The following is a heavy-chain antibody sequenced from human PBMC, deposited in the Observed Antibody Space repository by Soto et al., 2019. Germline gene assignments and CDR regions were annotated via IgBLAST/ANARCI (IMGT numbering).Heavy chain of an antibody. V-gene: IGHV3-30*18. J-gene: IGHJ6*02. CDR1: GFTFSSYG. Sequence: GGSLRLSCAASGFTFSSYGMHWVRQAPSKGLEWVAVISYDGSNKYYADSVKGRFTISRDNSKNTLYLQMNSLRAEDTAVYYCAKVDYGDYYYYGMDVWGQGTTVTVSS. CDR3: AKVDYGDYYYYGMDV. CDR2: ISYDGSNK. D-gene: IGHD4-17*01.